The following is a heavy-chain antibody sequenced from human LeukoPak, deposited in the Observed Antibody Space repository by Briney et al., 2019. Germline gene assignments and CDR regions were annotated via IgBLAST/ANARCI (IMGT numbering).Heavy chain of an antibody. V-gene: IGHV4-39*07. CDR1: GGSISSSSYY. CDR3: ARVERQLWLRYPSYWFDP. D-gene: IGHD5-18*01. J-gene: IGHJ5*02. CDR2: IYYSGST. Sequence: SETLSLTCTVSGGSISSSSYYWGWIRQPPGKGLEWIGSIYYSGSTYYNPSLKSRVTISVDTSKNQFSLKLSSVIAADTAVYYCARVERQLWLRYPSYWFDPWGQGTLVTVSS.